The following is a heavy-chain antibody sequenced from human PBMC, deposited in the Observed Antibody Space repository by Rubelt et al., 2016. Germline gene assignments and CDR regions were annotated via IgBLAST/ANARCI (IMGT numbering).Heavy chain of an antibody. CDR3: AYSSGYYDEYFQH. V-gene: IGHV4-59*03. D-gene: IGHD3-22*01. CDR2: VYYIGTT. CDR1: GGSINNYF. J-gene: IGHJ1*01. Sequence: QVRLQESGPRLVKPSETLSLTCTVSGGSINNYFWNWIRQPPGKGLEWIGYVYYIGTTMYNPSLKSRVTISVDTSKNQFSLKLTSVTAADTAVYYCAYSSGYYDEYFQHWGQGTLVTVSS.